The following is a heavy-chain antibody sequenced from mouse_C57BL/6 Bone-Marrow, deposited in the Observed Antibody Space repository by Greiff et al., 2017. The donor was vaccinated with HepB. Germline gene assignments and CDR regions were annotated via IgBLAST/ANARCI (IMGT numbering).Heavy chain of an antibody. CDR2: ISSGGSYT. Sequence: EVQLVESGGDLVKPGGSLKLSCAASGFTFSSYGMSWVRQTPDKRLEWVATISSGGSYTYYPDSVKGRFTISRDNAKNTLYLQMSSLKSEDTAMYYCARLKEGYWGQGTTLTVSS. CDR3: ARLKEGY. CDR1: GFTFSSYG. V-gene: IGHV5-6*01. J-gene: IGHJ2*01.